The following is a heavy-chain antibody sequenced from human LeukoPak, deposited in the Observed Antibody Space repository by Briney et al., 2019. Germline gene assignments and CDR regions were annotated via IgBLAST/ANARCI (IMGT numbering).Heavy chain of an antibody. D-gene: IGHD3-10*01. CDR3: ARGRSVRMVFDY. J-gene: IGHJ4*02. CDR1: GGSFSGYY. Sequence: PSETLSLTCAVYGGSFSGYYWSWIRQPPGTGLEWIGEINHSGSTNYNPSLKSRVTISVDTSKNQFSLKLSSVTAADTAVYYCARGRSVRMVFDYWGQGTLVTVSS. V-gene: IGHV4-34*01. CDR2: INHSGST.